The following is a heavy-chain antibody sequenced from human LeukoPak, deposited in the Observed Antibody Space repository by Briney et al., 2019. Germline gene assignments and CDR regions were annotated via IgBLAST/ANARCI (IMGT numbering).Heavy chain of an antibody. J-gene: IGHJ4*02. V-gene: IGHV4-59*08. Sequence: SETLSLTCTVSGGSISGYFWSWIRQPPGKGLELIGYLYYSGSTNYNPSLKSRVTVSVDTSKDQFSLRLSSVTAADTAVYYCARGYNYYDSSGYRFDYWGQGTLVTVSS. D-gene: IGHD3-22*01. CDR3: ARGYNYYDSSGYRFDY. CDR2: LYYSGST. CDR1: GGSISGYF.